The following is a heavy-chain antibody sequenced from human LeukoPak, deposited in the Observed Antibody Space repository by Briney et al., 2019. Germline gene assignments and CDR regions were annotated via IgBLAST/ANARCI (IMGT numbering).Heavy chain of an antibody. CDR1: GFTFSSYG. D-gene: IGHD6-19*01. J-gene: IGHJ4*02. CDR2: ISYDGSNK. V-gene: IGHV3-30*03. CDR3: ARDGYSSGWIDY. Sequence: GRSLRLSCAASGFTFSSYGMHWVRQAPGKGLEWVAVISYDGSNKYYADSVKGRFTISRDNSKNTLYLQMNSLRAEDTAVYYCARDGYSSGWIDYWGQGTLVTVSS.